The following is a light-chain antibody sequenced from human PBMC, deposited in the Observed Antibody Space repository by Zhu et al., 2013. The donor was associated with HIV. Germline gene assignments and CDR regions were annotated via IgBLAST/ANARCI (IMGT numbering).Light chain of an antibody. CDR1: HGIGSY. CDR2: TAS. J-gene: IGKJ2*01. CDR3: QQLKSFPYT. Sequence: DIQLTQSPSFLSASVGDRITITCRASHGIGSYLAWYQQEPGKAPKPLIYTASTLQSGVPSRFSGSGSVTEFTLTISSLQPEDLATYYCQQLKSFPYTFGQGTKLEIK. V-gene: IGKV1-9*01.